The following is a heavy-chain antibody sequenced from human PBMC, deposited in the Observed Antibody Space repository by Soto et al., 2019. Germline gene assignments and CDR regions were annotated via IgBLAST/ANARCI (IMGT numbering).Heavy chain of an antibody. CDR1: GFTFSSHS. D-gene: IGHD6-19*01. V-gene: IGHV3-21*01. CDR2: ISSSSYI. Sequence: GGSLRLSCAASGFTFSSHSMNWVRQAPGKGLEWVSSISSSSYIYYADSVKGRFTISRDNAKNSLYLQMNSLRAEDTAVYYCARDQRAVAGTTGFDYWGQGTLVTVSS. CDR3: ARDQRAVAGTTGFDY. J-gene: IGHJ4*02.